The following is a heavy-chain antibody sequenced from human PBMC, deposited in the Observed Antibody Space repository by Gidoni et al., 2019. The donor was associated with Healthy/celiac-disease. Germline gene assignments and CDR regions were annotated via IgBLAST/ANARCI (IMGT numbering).Heavy chain of an antibody. Sequence: EVQLLESGGGLVQPGGSLRLSWAASGCTVSSYAMRWVRQAPGKGLEWVSAISGSGGSTYSADSVKGRFTISRDNSKNTLYLQMNSLRAEDTAVYSCATNSMIVVVPGAFDIWGQGTMVTVSS. CDR1: GCTVSSYA. J-gene: IGHJ3*02. D-gene: IGHD3-22*01. CDR2: ISGSGGST. CDR3: ATNSMIVVVPGAFDI. V-gene: IGHV3-23*01.